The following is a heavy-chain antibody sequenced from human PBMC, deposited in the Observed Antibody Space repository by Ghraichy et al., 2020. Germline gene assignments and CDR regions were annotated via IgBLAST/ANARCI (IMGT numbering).Heavy chain of an antibody. CDR3: ARSGGYFDY. Sequence: SETLSLTCTVSGGSISSYYWSWIRQPPGKGLEWIGYIYYSGSTNYNPSLKSRVTISVDTSKNQFSLKLSSVTAADTAVYYCARSGGYFDYWGQGTLVTVSS. J-gene: IGHJ4*02. V-gene: IGHV4-59*01. D-gene: IGHD2-8*02. CDR2: IYYSGST. CDR1: GGSISSYY.